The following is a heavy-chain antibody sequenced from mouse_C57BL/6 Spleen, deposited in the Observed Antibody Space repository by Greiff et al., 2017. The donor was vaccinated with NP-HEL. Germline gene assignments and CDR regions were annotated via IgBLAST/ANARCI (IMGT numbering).Heavy chain of an antibody. CDR1: GYTFTSYW. J-gene: IGHJ4*01. D-gene: IGHD3-2*02. CDR2: INPSSGYT. Sequence: VHLVESGAELAKPGASVKLSCKASGYTFTSYWMHWVKQRPGQGLEWIGYINPSSGYTKYNQKFKDKATLTADKSTSTAYMQLSSLTYEDSAVYYCAKDGADSSGYYAMDYWGQGTSVTVSS. CDR3: AKDGADSSGYYAMDY. V-gene: IGHV1-7*01.